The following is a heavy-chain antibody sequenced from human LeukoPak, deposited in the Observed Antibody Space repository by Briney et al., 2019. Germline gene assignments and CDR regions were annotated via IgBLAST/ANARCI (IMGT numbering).Heavy chain of an antibody. D-gene: IGHD3-16*02. J-gene: IGHJ4*02. CDR1: GFTFSSYA. V-gene: IGHV3-23*01. CDR2: ISGSGGST. CDR3: AREELRLGELSSTYVSDY. Sequence: GGSLRLSCAASGFTFSSYAMSWVRQAPGKGLEWVSAISGSGGSTYYADSVKGRFTISRDNAKNSLYLQMNSLRAEDTAVYCCAREELRLGELSSTYVSDYWGQGTLVTVSS.